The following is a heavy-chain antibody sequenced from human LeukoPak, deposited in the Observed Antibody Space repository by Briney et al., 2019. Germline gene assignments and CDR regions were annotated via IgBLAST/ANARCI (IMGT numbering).Heavy chain of an antibody. J-gene: IGHJ4*02. CDR2: INPNSGGT. V-gene: IGHV1-2*02. CDR3: ARAPPSYGYGRLPLDY. CDR1: GYTFTGYY. Sequence: GAPVKVSCKASGYTFTGYYMHWVRQAPGQGLEWMGWINPNSGGTNYAQKFQGRVTTTRDTSISTAYMELSRLRSDDTAVYYCARAPPSYGYGRLPLDYWGQGTLVTVSS. D-gene: IGHD5-18*01.